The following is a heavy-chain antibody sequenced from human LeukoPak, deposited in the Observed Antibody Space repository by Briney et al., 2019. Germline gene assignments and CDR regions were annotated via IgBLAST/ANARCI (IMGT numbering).Heavy chain of an antibody. Sequence: SETLSLTCAVYGGSFSGYYWSWIRQPPGKGLEWIGEINHSGSTNYNPSLKSRVTISVDTSKNQFSLKLSSVTAADTAVYYCARGSIAAAGRRGPNWFDPWGQGTLVTVSS. J-gene: IGHJ5*02. CDR1: GGSFSGYY. CDR2: INHSGST. V-gene: IGHV4-34*01. CDR3: ARGSIAAAGRRGPNWFDP. D-gene: IGHD6-13*01.